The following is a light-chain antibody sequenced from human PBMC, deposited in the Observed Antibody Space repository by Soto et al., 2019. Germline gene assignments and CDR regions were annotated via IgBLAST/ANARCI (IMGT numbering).Light chain of an antibody. Sequence: ETVLTQSPGTLSLSPGERATLSCRASQSVGGSLAWYQQRPGQAPRLLVYHTSNRATGIPDRFSASGSGTDFTLTISRLEPEDFAVYYCQRRSNWPITFGQGTRLEI. J-gene: IGKJ5*01. CDR2: HTS. CDR1: QSVGGS. V-gene: IGKV3-11*01. CDR3: QRRSNWPIT.